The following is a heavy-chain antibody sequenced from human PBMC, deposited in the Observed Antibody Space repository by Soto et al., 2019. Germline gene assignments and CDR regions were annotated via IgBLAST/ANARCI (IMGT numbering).Heavy chain of an antibody. D-gene: IGHD6-6*01. CDR1: GYSFTSYW. CDR2: IYPGDSDT. V-gene: IGHV5-51*01. CDR3: ARPTGLYSSSFGAGGAFDI. Sequence: PGESLKISCKGSGYSFTSYWIGWVRQMPGKGLEWMGIIYPGDSDTRYSPSFQGQVTISADKSISTAYLQWSSLKASDTAMYYCARPTGLYSSSFGAGGAFDIWGQGTMVTVSS. J-gene: IGHJ3*02.